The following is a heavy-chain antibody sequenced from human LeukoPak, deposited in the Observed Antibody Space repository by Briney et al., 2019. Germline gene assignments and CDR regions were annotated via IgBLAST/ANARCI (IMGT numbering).Heavy chain of an antibody. Sequence: ASVKVSCKAPGYTFTGYYMHWVRQAPGQGLEWMGRINPNSGGTNYAQKFQGRVTMTRDTSASTAYMELSSLRSEDTAVYYCARAVALREWELLRYWGQGTLVTVSS. CDR3: ARAVALREWELLRY. V-gene: IGHV1-2*06. D-gene: IGHD1-26*01. CDR1: GYTFTGYY. CDR2: INPNSGGT. J-gene: IGHJ4*02.